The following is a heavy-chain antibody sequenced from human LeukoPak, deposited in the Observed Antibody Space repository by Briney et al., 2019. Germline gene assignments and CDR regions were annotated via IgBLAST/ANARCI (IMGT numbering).Heavy chain of an antibody. Sequence: ASVKVSCKASGYTFTSYDINWVRQATGQGLEWMGWMNPNSGNTGYAQKFQGRVTMTRNTSISTAYMELSRLRSDDTAVYYCASSEGYSYGYGYWGQGTLVTVSS. J-gene: IGHJ4*02. CDR3: ASSEGYSYGYGY. CDR1: GYTFTSYD. D-gene: IGHD5-18*01. CDR2: MNPNSGNT. V-gene: IGHV1-8*01.